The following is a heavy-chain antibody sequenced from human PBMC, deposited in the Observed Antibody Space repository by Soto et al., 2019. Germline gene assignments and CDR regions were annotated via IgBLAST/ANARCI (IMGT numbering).Heavy chain of an antibody. D-gene: IGHD1-1*01. Sequence: EVQLLESGGGLVLPGGSLRLSCAASGFIFSDYSMSWVRQAPGKGLEWVSGISGRGGSTYYAASVKGRFTISRDSSRNTLFLQMNSVRAEDTALYFCARSSGDTWEQYYFDYWGQGTLVPVSS. J-gene: IGHJ4*02. CDR1: GFIFSDYS. CDR2: ISGRGGST. CDR3: ARSSGDTWEQYYFDY. V-gene: IGHV3-23*01.